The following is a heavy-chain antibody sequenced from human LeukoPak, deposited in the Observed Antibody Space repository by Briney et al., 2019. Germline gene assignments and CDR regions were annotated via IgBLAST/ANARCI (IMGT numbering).Heavy chain of an antibody. CDR3: AGDKETTGNGRPNWFNP. CDR1: GYSISSGYY. CDR2: IFQRGYS. Sequence: SETLSLTCAVSGYSISSGYYWGWIRQPPGKGLQWIGSIFQRGYSYYNPSLKSRVTISVDTSRNQFSLKLSSVTAADTAVYYCAGDKETTGNGRPNWFNPWGQGTLVTVSS. V-gene: IGHV4-38-2*01. D-gene: IGHD1-1*01. J-gene: IGHJ5*02.